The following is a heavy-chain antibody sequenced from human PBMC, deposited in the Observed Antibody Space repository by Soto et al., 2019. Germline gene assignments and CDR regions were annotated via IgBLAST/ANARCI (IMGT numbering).Heavy chain of an antibody. CDR3: ARDTPSDFWSGYYTDYYYGMDV. CDR2: ISSSSSYI. V-gene: IGHV3-21*01. D-gene: IGHD3-3*01. CDR1: GFTFSSYS. Sequence: PGGSLRLSCAASGFTFSSYSMNWVRQAPGKGLEWVSSISSSSSYIYYADSVKGRFTISRDNAKNSLYLQMNSLRAEDTAVYYCARDTPSDFWSGYYTDYYYGMDVWGQGTTVTVSS. J-gene: IGHJ6*02.